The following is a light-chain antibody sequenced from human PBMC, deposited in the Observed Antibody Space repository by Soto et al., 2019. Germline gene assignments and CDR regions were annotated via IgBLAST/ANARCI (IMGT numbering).Light chain of an antibody. CDR1: QSLSTNY. CDR3: QQDDSSVVYT. J-gene: IGKJ2*01. V-gene: IGKV3-20*01. CDR2: GAS. Sequence: EIALTQSPGTLSLSPGERATLSCRASQSLSTNYLAWYQQKPGQAPRLLIYGASSRATDIPDRFSGSGSGTDFTLTISRLEPEDFAVYYCQQDDSSVVYTFGQGTKLELK.